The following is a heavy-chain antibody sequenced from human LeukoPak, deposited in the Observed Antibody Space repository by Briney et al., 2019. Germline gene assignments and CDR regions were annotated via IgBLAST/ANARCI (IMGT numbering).Heavy chain of an antibody. D-gene: IGHD6-13*01. V-gene: IGHV4-34*01. CDR2: INHSGST. CDR1: GFTFSSYV. CDR3: ASSPNGAAAVAFDY. J-gene: IGHJ4*02. Sequence: GSLRLSCAASGFTFSSYVMHWVRQPPGKGLEWIGEINHSGSTNYNPSLKSRVTISVDTSKNQFSLKLSSVTAADTAVYYCASSPNGAAAVAFDYWGQGTLVTVSS.